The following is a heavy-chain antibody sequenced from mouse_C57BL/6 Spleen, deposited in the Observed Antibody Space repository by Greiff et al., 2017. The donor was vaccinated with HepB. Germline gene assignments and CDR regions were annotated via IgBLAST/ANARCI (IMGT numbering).Heavy chain of an antibody. CDR1: GYTFTSYW. CDR2: IYPSDSET. J-gene: IGHJ2*01. CDR3: ARGVNWDYDY. Sequence: QVQLKQPGAELVRPGSSVKLSCKASGYTFTSYWMDWVKQRPGQGLEWIGNIYPSDSETHYNQKFKDKATLTVDKSSSTAYMQLSSLTSEDSAVYYCARGVNWDYDYWGQGTTLTVSS. D-gene: IGHD4-1*01. V-gene: IGHV1-61*01.